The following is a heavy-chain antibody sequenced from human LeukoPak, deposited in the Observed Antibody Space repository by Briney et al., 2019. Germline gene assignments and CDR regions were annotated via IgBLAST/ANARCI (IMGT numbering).Heavy chain of an antibody. CDR3: AKVGEQLVVEGYYFDY. CDR2: ISGSGGST. V-gene: IGHV3-23*01. CDR1: GFTFSSYA. D-gene: IGHD6-6*01. J-gene: IGHJ4*02. Sequence: PGGSLRLSCAASGFTFSSYAMSWVRQAPGKGLEWVSAISGSGGSTYYADSVKGRFTISRDNSKNTLYLQMNSLRAEDTAVYYCAKVGEQLVVEGYYFDYWGQGTLVTVSS.